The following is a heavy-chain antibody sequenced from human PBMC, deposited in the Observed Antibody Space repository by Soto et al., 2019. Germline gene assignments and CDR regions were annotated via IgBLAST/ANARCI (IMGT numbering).Heavy chain of an antibody. J-gene: IGHJ4*02. CDR3: ARHGFQWGYY. CDR1: GGSFSGYY. V-gene: IGHV4-34*01. D-gene: IGHD1-26*01. Sequence: QVQLQQWGAGLLKPSETLSLTCAVYGGSFSGYYWSWIRQPPGKGLERIGEINHSGSTNYNPSLKSRVTISVDTSKNQFSLKLSSVTAADTAVYYCARHGFQWGYYWGQGTLVTVSS. CDR2: INHSGST.